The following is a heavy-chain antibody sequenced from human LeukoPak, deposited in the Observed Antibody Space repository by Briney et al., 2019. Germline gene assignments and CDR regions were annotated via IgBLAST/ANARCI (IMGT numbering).Heavy chain of an antibody. CDR2: ISSSSSYI. V-gene: IGHV3-21*01. CDR1: GFTFSSYS. J-gene: IGHJ4*02. CDR3: ATIGYNSGWYDFDY. Sequence: GGSLRLSCAASGFTFSSYSMNWVRQAPGKGLEWVSSISSSSSYIYYADSVKGRFTISRDNAKNSLYLQMNSLRAEDTAVYYCATIGYNSGWYDFDYWGQGTLVTVSS. D-gene: IGHD6-19*01.